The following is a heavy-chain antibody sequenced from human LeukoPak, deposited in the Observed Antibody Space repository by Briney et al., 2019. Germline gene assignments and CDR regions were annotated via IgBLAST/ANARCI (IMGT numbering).Heavy chain of an antibody. CDR2: IIPILGIA. D-gene: IGHD2-15*01. CDR1: GGTFSSYA. CDR3: ARELSGGRYYFDY. Sequence: GASVKVSCKASGGTFSSYAISWVRQAPGQGLEWMGRIIPILGIANYAQKFQGRVTITADKSTSTAYMELSSLRSEDTAVYYCARELSGGRYYFDYWGQGTLVTVSS. V-gene: IGHV1-69*04. J-gene: IGHJ4*02.